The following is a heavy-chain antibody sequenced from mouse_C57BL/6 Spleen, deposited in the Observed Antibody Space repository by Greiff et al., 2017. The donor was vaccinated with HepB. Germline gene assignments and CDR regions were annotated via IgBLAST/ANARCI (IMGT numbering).Heavy chain of an antibody. J-gene: IGHJ1*03. CDR2: IDPANGNT. D-gene: IGHD1-1*01. CDR1: GFNIKNTY. V-gene: IGHV14-3*01. Sequence: VHVKQSVAELVRPGASVKLSCTASGFNIKNTYMHWVKQRPEQGLEWIGRIDPANGNTKYAPKFQGKATITADTSSNTAYLQLSSLTSEDTAIYYCARSEGTTVVEYFDVWGTGTTVTVSS. CDR3: ARSEGTTVVEYFDV.